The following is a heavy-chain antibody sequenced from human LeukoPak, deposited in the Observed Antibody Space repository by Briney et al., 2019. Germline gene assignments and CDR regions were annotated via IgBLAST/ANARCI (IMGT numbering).Heavy chain of an antibody. J-gene: IGHJ4*02. Sequence: GGSLRVSCGASGFTFSRSAMNWVRRAPGKGLEWVAAISDITVATYYADSAKGRFNISRDNTNNTLFLQMNSLRTEDTAIYYCVKDAYYLDSSTYLIPFDFWGQGTLVTLSP. CDR2: ISDITVAT. CDR3: VKDAYYLDSSTYLIPFDF. V-gene: IGHV3-23*01. CDR1: GFTFSRSA. D-gene: IGHD3-22*01.